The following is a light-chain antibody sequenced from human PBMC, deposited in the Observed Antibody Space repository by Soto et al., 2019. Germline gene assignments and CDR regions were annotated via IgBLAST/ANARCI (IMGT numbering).Light chain of an antibody. CDR3: QQYGSSPPWT. J-gene: IGKJ1*01. Sequence: PGTLSLSPGERATLSCRASQSVSSSYLAWYQQKPGQAPRLLIYGASSRATGIPDRFSGSGSGTDFTLTISRLEPEDFAVYYCQQYGSSPPWTFGQGTKVDIK. CDR2: GAS. CDR1: QSVSSSY. V-gene: IGKV3-20*01.